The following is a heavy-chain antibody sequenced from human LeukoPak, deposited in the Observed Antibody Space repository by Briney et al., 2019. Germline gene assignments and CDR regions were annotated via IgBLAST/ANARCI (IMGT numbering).Heavy chain of an antibody. CDR2: ISGSGGST. D-gene: IGHD4-17*01. CDR1: GFTFSSYA. J-gene: IGHJ4*02. Sequence: KSGASLRLSCAASGFTFSSYAMSWVRQAPGKGLEWVSAISGSGGSTYYADSVKGRFTISRDNSKNTLYLQMNSLRAEDTAVYYCARDGEHDYGDYAYWGQGTLVTVSS. CDR3: ARDGEHDYGDYAY. V-gene: IGHV3-23*01.